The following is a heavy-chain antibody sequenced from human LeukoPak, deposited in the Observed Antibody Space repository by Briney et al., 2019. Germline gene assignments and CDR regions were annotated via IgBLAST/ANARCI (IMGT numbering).Heavy chain of an antibody. CDR1: GLTFSSYA. D-gene: IGHD5-18*01. CDR3: AKDASYSYGSYYYYYMDV. Sequence: GGSLRLSCAASGLTFSSYAMMWLRQAPGQGLEWVSAITGSGGWALYADSVKGWFTISRDNSKNTLYLQMNSLRAEDTAVYYCAKDASYSYGSYYYYYMDVWGKGTTVTVSS. V-gene: IGHV3-23*01. CDR2: ITGSGGWA. J-gene: IGHJ6*03.